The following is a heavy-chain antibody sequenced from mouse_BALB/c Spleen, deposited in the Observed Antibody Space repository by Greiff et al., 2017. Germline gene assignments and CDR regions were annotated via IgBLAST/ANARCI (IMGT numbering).Heavy chain of an antibody. V-gene: IGHV5-9-3*01. CDR2: ISSGGSYT. D-gene: IGHD2-3*01. CDR1: GFTFSSYA. J-gene: IGHJ2*01. CDR3: ARLDDGYYYFDY. Sequence: EVKVVESGGGLVKPGGSLKLSCAASGFTFSSYAMSWVRQTPEKRLEWVATISSGGSYTYYPDSVKGRFTISRDNAKNTLYLQMSSLRSEDTAMYYCARLDDGYYYFDYWGQGTTLTVSS.